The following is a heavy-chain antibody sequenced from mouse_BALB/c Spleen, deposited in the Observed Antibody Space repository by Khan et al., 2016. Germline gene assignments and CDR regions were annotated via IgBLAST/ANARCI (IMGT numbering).Heavy chain of an antibody. CDR3: ARSSYGYFAMDY. D-gene: IGHD1-2*01. CDR2: IFPGSGST. V-gene: IGHV1-77*01. CDR1: GYTFTDYY. Sequence: QVQLQQSGTELPRPGASVKLSCKASGYTFTDYYVNWVKQRTGQGLEWIGEIFPGSGSTYYNEKFKGKATLTADTSSSTAYMQLSSLTSEDSSVYCCARSSYGYFAMDYWRHGTSVTFSS. J-gene: IGHJ4*01.